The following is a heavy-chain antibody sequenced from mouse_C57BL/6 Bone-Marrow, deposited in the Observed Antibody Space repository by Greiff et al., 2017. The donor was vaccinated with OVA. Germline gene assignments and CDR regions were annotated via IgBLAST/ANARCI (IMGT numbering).Heavy chain of an antibody. CDR1: GFSLTSYG. CDR3: ARKGDSNYEAWFAY. D-gene: IGHD2-5*01. V-gene: IGHV2-2*01. CDR2: IWSGGST. Sequence: VQVVESGPGLVQPSQSLSITCTVSGFSLTSYGVHWVRQSPGKGLEWLGVIWSGGSTDYNAAFISRLSISKDNSKSQVFFKMNSLQADDTAIYYCARKGDSNYEAWFAYWGQGTLVTVSA. J-gene: IGHJ3*01.